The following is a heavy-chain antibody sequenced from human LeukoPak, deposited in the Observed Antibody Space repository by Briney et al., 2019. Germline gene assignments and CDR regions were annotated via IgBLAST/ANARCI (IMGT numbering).Heavy chain of an antibody. D-gene: IGHD6-19*01. J-gene: IGHJ4*02. V-gene: IGHV3-30*04. CDR2: ISYDGGFK. CDR3: AGKGGGIAVAGPAFDY. CDR1: GFTFSTYV. Sequence: GRSLRLSCAASGFTFSTYVMHWVRQAPGKGREWGAVISYDGGFKYYADSVKGRFTISRDNSKNTLYLQMNSPRDEDTAVYDWAGKGGGIAVAGPAFDYWGQGTLVTVSS.